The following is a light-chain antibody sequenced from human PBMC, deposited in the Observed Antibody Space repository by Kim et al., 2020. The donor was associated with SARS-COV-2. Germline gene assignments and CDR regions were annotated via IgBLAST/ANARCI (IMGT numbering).Light chain of an antibody. CDR3: QQYFSTPYT. CDR2: WAS. V-gene: IGKV4-1*01. Sequence: RATINGRSCHNGLYNSNNKNYIAWYQQKPGQPPEVLIYWASTRESGVPDRFSGSGSGTDFSLTISSLQAEDVAVYYCQQYFSTPYTFGQGTKLEI. J-gene: IGKJ2*01. CDR1: HNGLYNSNNKNY.